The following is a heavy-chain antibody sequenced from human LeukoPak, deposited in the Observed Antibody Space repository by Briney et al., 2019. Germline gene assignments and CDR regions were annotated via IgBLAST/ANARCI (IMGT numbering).Heavy chain of an antibody. J-gene: IGHJ4*02. D-gene: IGHD2-15*01. CDR2: ISSSSSYI. Sequence: GGSLRLSCAASGFTFSSYSMNWVRQAPGKGLEWVSSISSSSSYIYYADSVKGRFTISRDNAKNSLYLQMNSLRAEDTAVYYCARSSGGNCCYFDYWGQGTLVTVSS. V-gene: IGHV3-21*01. CDR3: ARSSGGNCCYFDY. CDR1: GFTFSSYS.